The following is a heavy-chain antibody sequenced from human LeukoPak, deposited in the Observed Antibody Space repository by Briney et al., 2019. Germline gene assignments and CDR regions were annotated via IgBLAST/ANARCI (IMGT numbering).Heavy chain of an antibody. Sequence: GGSLRLSCPPSGFSFSDFSMNWVRQAPGKGLEWLSYISFSGRTTNYADSVKGRFTISRDNARNSLFLQMTSLRAEDTAVYYCAKDAAVALDYWGQGTLVTVSS. CDR2: ISFSGRTT. V-gene: IGHV3-48*01. J-gene: IGHJ4*02. CDR3: AKDAAVALDY. CDR1: GFSFSDFS. D-gene: IGHD6-19*01.